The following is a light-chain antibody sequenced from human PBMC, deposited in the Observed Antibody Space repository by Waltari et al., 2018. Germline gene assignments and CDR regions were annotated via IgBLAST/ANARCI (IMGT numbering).Light chain of an antibody. Sequence: QSVLTQPPSVSGAPGQRVTISCTGSGSNIGAGYDVHWYQQLPRAAPKLVIYGRSSRPLGVPDRFFGSKAGTSASRAITGLQAEEEADYYCQSYDTSLSVVFGGGTKLTVL. J-gene: IGLJ3*02. CDR3: QSYDTSLSVV. V-gene: IGLV1-40*01. CDR2: GRS. CDR1: GSNIGAGYD.